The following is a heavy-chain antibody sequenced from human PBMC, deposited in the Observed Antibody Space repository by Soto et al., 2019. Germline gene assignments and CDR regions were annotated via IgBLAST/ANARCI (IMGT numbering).Heavy chain of an antibody. CDR1: GYSFTSYW. D-gene: IGHD6-13*01. Sequence: GESLKISCKGSGYSFTSYWIGWVRQMPGKGLEWMGIIYPGDSDTRYSPSFQGQVTISADKSISTAYLQWSSLKASDTAMYYCARQVSSSWYPPEDYYYGMDVWGQGTTVTVSS. V-gene: IGHV5-51*01. J-gene: IGHJ6*02. CDR3: ARQVSSSWYPPEDYYYGMDV. CDR2: IYPGDSDT.